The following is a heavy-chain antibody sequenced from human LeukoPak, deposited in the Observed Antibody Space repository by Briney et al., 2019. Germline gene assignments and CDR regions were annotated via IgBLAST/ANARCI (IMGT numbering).Heavy chain of an antibody. D-gene: IGHD4-23*01. CDR2: ISSSSTTI. CDR3: ARGGRWYPFDY. CDR1: GFTFSSYE. Sequence: TGGSLRLSCAASGFTFSSYEMNWVRQAPGKGLEWVSYISSSSTTIYYADSVKGRFTISRDNAKNSLYLQMNSLRAEDAAVYYCARGGRWYPFDYWGQGTLVTVSS. J-gene: IGHJ4*02. V-gene: IGHV3-48*03.